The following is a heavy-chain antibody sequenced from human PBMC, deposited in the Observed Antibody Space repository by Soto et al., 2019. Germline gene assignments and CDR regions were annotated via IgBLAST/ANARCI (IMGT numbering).Heavy chain of an antibody. CDR3: ASPPPHSYYYGMDV. CDR2: ISAYNGNT. V-gene: IGHV1-18*01. Sequence: ASVKVSCKASGYTFTSYGISWVRQAPGQGLEWMGWISAYNGNTNYAQKLQGRVTMTTDTSTSTAYMELRSLRSDDTAVYYCASPPPHSYYYGMDVWGQGTTATVTS. CDR1: GYTFTSYG. J-gene: IGHJ6*02.